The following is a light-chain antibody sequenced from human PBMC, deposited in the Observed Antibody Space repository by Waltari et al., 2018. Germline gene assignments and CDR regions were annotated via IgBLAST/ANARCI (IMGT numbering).Light chain of an antibody. V-gene: IGLV1-47*01. Sequence: QSVLTQPPSASGTPGQRVTVSCSGSSSNIGSTYVYWYQQLPGTAPRLLIYRNNQRPEGVPDRFAGSQSGTSASLAISGLRSEDEADYYCATWDDSLSAWVFGGGTKLTVL. CDR3: ATWDDSLSAWV. CDR1: SSNIGSTY. CDR2: RNN. J-gene: IGLJ3*02.